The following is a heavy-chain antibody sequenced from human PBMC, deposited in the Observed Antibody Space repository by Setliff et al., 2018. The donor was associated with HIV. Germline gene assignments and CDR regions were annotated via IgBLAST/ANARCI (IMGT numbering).Heavy chain of an antibody. D-gene: IGHD2-15*01. CDR2: ISSSSNYI. CDR1: RFTFSIYR. CDR3: ARDQILSRASRFCSGGSCFYFDS. Sequence: PGGSLRLSCAASRFTFSIYRMNWVRQAPVKGLERVASISSSSNYIFYANSVKGRFTISRDNAKNSLFLQMKSLKAGDTAMYFCARDQILSRASRFCSGGSCFYFDSWGQGTLVTVSS. V-gene: IGHV3-21*01. J-gene: IGHJ4*02.